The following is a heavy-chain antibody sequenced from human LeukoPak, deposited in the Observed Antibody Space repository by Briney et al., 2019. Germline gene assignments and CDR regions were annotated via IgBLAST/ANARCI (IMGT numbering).Heavy chain of an antibody. CDR1: GGSISSSSYY. D-gene: IGHD1-26*01. CDR3: VVGATHWFDP. J-gene: IGHJ5*02. V-gene: IGHV4-39*07. Sequence: PSETLSLTCTVSGGSISSSSYYWGWIRQPPGNGLEWIGEINHSGSTNYNPSLKSRVTISVDTSKNQFSLKLSSVTAADTAVYYCVVGATHWFDPWGQGTLVTVSS. CDR2: INHSGST.